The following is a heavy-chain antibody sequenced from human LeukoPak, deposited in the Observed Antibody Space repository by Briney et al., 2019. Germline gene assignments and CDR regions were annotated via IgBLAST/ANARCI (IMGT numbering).Heavy chain of an antibody. J-gene: IGHJ5*02. D-gene: IGHD3-10*01. CDR2: ISGSGGST. CDR3: AKDPRGSHNWLDP. V-gene: IGHV3-23*01. Sequence: PGGSLRLXCAASGFTFSSYAMYWVRQAPGKGLEWVSSISGSGGSTYYADSVKGRFTISRDNSKNTLYLQMNSLGVEDTAVYSSAKDPRGSHNWLDPWGQGTLVTVSS. CDR1: GFTFSSYA.